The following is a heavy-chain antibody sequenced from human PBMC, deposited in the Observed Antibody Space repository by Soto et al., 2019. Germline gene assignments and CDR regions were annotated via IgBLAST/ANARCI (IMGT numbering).Heavy chain of an antibody. J-gene: IGHJ6*02. V-gene: IGHV4-31*03. D-gene: IGHD2-2*01. CDR1: GGSISSGGYY. CDR3: ARLWRGPAAIYYYYGMDV. Sequence: QVQLQESGPGLVKPSQTLSLTCTVSGGSISSGGYYWSWIRQHPGKGLEWIGYIYYSGSTYYNPYLNSRVTTSVDTSKNQFSQKLSAVTAADTAVYYCARLWRGPAAIYYYYGMDVWGQGTTVTVSS. CDR2: IYYSGST.